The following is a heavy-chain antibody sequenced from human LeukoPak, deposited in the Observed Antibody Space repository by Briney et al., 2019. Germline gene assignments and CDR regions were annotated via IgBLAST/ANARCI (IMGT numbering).Heavy chain of an antibody. CDR3: ARVVPAASYYYYYYMDV. V-gene: IGHV1-69*05. Sequence: SVEVSCKASGGTFSSYAISWVRQAPGQGLEWMGGIIPIFGTANYAQKFQGRVTITTDESTSTAYMELSSLRSEDTAVYYCARVVPAASYYYYYYMDVWGKGTTVTVSS. CDR1: GGTFSSYA. J-gene: IGHJ6*03. CDR2: IIPIFGTA. D-gene: IGHD2-2*01.